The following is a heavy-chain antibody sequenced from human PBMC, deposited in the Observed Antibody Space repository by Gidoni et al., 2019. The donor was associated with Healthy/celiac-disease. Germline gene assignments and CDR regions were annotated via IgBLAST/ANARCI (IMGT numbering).Heavy chain of an antibody. CDR3: ARSYYGSGSPFDY. D-gene: IGHD3-10*01. V-gene: IGHV3-21*01. CDR2: ISSSSSYI. Sequence: EVQLVESGGGLVKPGGSLRLSCAASGFTFSSYSMNWVRQAPGKGLEWVSSISSSSSYIYYADSVKGRFTISRDNAKNSLYLQMNSLRAEDTAVYYCARSYYGSGSPFDYWGQGTLVTVSS. CDR1: GFTFSSYS. J-gene: IGHJ4*02.